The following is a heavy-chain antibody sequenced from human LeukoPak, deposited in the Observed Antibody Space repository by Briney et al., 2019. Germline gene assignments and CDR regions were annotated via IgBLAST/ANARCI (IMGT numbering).Heavy chain of an antibody. CDR1: GFTFSSYS. D-gene: IGHD2-2*03. V-gene: IGHV3-21*01. CDR2: ISSSSSYI. J-gene: IGHJ4*02. Sequence: GGSLRLSCAASGFTFSSYSMNWVRQAPGKGLEWVSSISSSSSYIYYADSVKGRFTISRDNAKNSLYLQMNSLRAEDTAVYYCAGLVDIVVVPAASDYWGQGTLVTVSS. CDR3: AGLVDIVVVPAASDY.